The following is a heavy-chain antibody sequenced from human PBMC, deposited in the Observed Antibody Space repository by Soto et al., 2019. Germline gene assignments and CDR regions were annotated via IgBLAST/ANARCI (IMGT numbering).Heavy chain of an antibody. CDR3: AKVGDTPWGSTYRYTHFDY. V-gene: IGHV3-23*01. CDR2: ISASGGTT. CDR1: GFTFSKYA. J-gene: IGHJ4*02. Sequence: DVQLLESGGGLVQPGGSLRLSCAASGFTFSKYAMSWVRQAPGKGLQWVSAISASGGTTYYADSVKGRFTFSRDNSKNTLYLQMNSLRAEDTAVYYCAKVGDTPWGSTYRYTHFDYWGQGTRVAVSS. D-gene: IGHD3-16*02.